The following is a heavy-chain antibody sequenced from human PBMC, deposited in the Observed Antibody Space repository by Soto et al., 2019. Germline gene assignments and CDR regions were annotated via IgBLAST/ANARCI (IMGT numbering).Heavy chain of an antibody. Sequence: QVQLVQSGAEVTKPGASVKVSCRASGYTFTTYDINWVRQATGQGLEWMGWMSPNSGATGYAQKFQGRVTMTRDTAKSTAYMELSNRRSEDKAVYYCARGVDAGVDVWGQGTTVTVSS. CDR2: MSPNSGAT. CDR3: ARGVDAGVDV. J-gene: IGHJ6*02. D-gene: IGHD1-1*01. V-gene: IGHV1-8*01. CDR1: GYTFTTYD.